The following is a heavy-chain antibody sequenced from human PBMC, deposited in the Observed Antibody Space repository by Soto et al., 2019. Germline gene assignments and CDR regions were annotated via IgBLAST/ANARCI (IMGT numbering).Heavy chain of an antibody. CDR1: GFNFDDYA. CDR2: ISWNSGSI. J-gene: IGHJ6*02. V-gene: IGHV3-9*01. Sequence: EVQLVESGGGLVQPGRSLRLSCVASGFNFDDYAMHWVRQVPGEGLEWVSGISWNSGSIGYADSVKGRFTISRDNAKNSLYLQMNSLRAEDTALYYCAKDMTTGYYYGMDVWGQGTTVTVSS. D-gene: IGHD2-15*01. CDR3: AKDMTTGYYYGMDV.